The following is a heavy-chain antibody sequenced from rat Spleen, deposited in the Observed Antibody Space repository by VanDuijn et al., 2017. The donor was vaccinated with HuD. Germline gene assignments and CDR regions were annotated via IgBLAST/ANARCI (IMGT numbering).Heavy chain of an antibody. CDR2: IWSGGST. J-gene: IGHJ2*01. V-gene: IGHV2-1*01. CDR1: GFSLTSSS. Sequence: QVQLKESGPGLVQPSQTLSLTCTVSGFSLTSSSVSWIRQPPGKGLEWMGAIWSGGSTEYNSALKSQLNLSRDTSKSQVFLKMSSLQTEDTAVYFCTGGNGYYWGQGVMVTVSS. CDR3: TGGNGYY. D-gene: IGHD1-12*03.